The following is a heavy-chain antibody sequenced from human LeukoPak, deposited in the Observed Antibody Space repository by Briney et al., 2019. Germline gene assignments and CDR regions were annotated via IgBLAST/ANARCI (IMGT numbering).Heavy chain of an antibody. CDR1: GGTFSSYA. V-gene: IGHV1-69*04. CDR3: AREGPPAGEFLPGSPGGADP. CDR2: IIPIFGIA. D-gene: IGHD3-3*01. J-gene: IGHJ5*02. Sequence: SVKVSCKASGGTFSSYAISWVRQAPGQGLEWMGRIIPIFGIANYAQKFQGRVTITADKSTSTAYMELSSLRSEDTAGYYCAREGPPAGEFLPGSPGGADPWGQGTLVTVSS.